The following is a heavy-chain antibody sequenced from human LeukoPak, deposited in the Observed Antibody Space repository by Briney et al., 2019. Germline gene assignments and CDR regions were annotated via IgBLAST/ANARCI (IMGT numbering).Heavy chain of an antibody. J-gene: IGHJ4*02. V-gene: IGHV4-39*01. D-gene: IGHD2-2*01. Sequence: PSETLSLTCTVSGGSISSSSYYWGWIRQPPGKGLGWIGSIYYSGSTYYNPSLKSRVTISVDTSKNQFSLKLSSVTAADTAVYYCARLVAYCSSTSCSFDYWGQGTLVTVSS. CDR3: ARLVAYCSSTSCSFDY. CDR2: IYYSGST. CDR1: GGSISSSSYY.